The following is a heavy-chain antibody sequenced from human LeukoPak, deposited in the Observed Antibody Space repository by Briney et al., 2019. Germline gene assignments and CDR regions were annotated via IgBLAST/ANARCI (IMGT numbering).Heavy chain of an antibody. J-gene: IGHJ4*02. CDR1: GGSFSGYY. V-gene: IGHV4-34*01. CDR3: ARRRQRAGPSFDY. Sequence: SETLSLTCAVYGGSFSGYYWSGIRQPPGKGLEWIGEINHSGSTNYNPSLKSRVTISVDTSKNQFSLKLSSVTAADTAVYYCARRRQRAGPSFDYWGQGTLVTVSS. CDR2: INHSGST. D-gene: IGHD3-10*01.